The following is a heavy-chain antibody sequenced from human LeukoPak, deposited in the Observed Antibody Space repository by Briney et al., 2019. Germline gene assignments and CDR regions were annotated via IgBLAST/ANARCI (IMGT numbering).Heavy chain of an antibody. J-gene: IGHJ4*02. CDR3: ARDRAGYSYGPTWPIDC. Sequence: GASVKVSCKASGYTFTSYGISWVRQAPGQGLEWMGWISAYNGNTNYAQKLQGRVTMTTDTSTSTAYMELRSLRSDDTAVYYCARDRAGYSYGPTWPIDCWGQGTLVTVSS. CDR1: GYTFTSYG. D-gene: IGHD5-18*01. V-gene: IGHV1-18*04. CDR2: ISAYNGNT.